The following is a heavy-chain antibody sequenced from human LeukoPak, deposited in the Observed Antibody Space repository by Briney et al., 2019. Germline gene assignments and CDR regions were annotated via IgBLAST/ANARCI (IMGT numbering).Heavy chain of an antibody. J-gene: IGHJ6*04. Sequence: GRSLRLSCAASGFTFSNYAMHWVRQAPGKGLEWVAVIFYDGSIQYYADSVKGRFTISRDNAKNSLYLQMNSLRAEDTAVYYCAELGITMIGGVWGKGTTVTISS. CDR3: AELGITMIGGV. CDR2: IFYDGSIQ. V-gene: IGHV3-30*04. CDR1: GFTFSNYA. D-gene: IGHD3-10*02.